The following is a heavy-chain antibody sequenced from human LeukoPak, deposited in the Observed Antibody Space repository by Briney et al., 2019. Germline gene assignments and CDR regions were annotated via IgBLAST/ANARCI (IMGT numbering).Heavy chain of an antibody. J-gene: IGHJ4*02. CDR3: ARYNWNYGGTSFDY. CDR1: GFTFSTYW. CDR2: IKEDGNGK. Sequence: PGGSLRLSCAASGFTFSTYWMSWVRQAPGKGLEWLANIKEDGNGKNHVDSVKGRFTISRDNAKNALYLQMNSLRPEDTAVYYCARYNWNYGGTSFDYWGQGTLVTVSS. D-gene: IGHD1-7*01. V-gene: IGHV3-7*04.